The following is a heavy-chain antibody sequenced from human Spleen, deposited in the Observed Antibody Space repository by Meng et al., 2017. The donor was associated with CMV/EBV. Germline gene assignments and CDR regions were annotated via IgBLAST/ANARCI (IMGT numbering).Heavy chain of an antibody. D-gene: IGHD2-15*01. CDR3: ARGDVTYGSGGSWYSNYYYYGMDV. V-gene: IGHV3-48*03. CDR1: GFTFSSYE. Sequence: GESLKISCAASGFTFSSYEMNWVRQAPGKGLEWVSYISSSGSTIYYADSVKGRFTISRDNAKNSLYLQMNSLRAEDTAVYYCARGDVTYGSGGSWYSNYYYYGMDVWGQGTTVTVSS. CDR2: ISSSGSTI. J-gene: IGHJ6*02.